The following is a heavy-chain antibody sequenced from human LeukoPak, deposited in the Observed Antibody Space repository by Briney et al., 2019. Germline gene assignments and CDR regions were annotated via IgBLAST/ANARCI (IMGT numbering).Heavy chain of an antibody. Sequence: SDTLSLTCTVSGGSISSYYWSWIRQPPGKGLDWIGYIYYSGTTKYNPSLRSRVTISVDTSKNQFSLRLNSVTAADTAVYYCARGQSSLGAFDIWGQGTMVTVSS. D-gene: IGHD2-2*01. J-gene: IGHJ3*02. V-gene: IGHV4-59*07. CDR1: GGSISSYY. CDR2: IYYSGTT. CDR3: ARGQSSLGAFDI.